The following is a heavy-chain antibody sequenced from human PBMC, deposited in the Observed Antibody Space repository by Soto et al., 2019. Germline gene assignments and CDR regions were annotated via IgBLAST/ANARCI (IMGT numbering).Heavy chain of an antibody. CDR1: VFTFISYA. CDR3: AKVRTAPVFDY. D-gene: IGHD2-21*02. Sequence: PGGSLRLACASSVFTFISYAMSWVRQAPGKGLEWVSAISGSGGSTYYADSVKGRFTISRDNSKNTLYLQMNSLRAEDTAVYYCAKVRTAPVFDYWGQGTLVTVSS. V-gene: IGHV3-23*01. CDR2: ISGSGGST. J-gene: IGHJ4*02.